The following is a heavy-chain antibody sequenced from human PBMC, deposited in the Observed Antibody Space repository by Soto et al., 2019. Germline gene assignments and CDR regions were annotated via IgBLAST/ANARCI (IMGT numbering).Heavy chain of an antibody. Sequence: QITLKESGPTLVKPTQTLTLTCTFSGFSLSTSGVAVGWIRQPPGKALECLALIYWDDKKRYSPSLQSRITLTKDTSKNQVVLTMTNMDPVDTATYYCAHRYSSSYDYWGQGILVTVSS. D-gene: IGHD6-13*01. CDR3: AHRYSSSYDY. J-gene: IGHJ4*02. CDR1: GFSLSTSGVA. CDR2: IYWDDKK. V-gene: IGHV2-5*02.